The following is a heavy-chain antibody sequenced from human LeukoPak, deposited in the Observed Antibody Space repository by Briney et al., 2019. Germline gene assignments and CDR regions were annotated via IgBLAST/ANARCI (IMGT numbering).Heavy chain of an antibody. CDR3: ARDTTNYDILTGYYPYNWFDP. J-gene: IGHJ5*02. V-gene: IGHV4-4*07. CDR1: GGSISSYY. D-gene: IGHD3-9*01. CDR2: IYTSGST. Sequence: NPSETLSLTCTVSGGSISSYYWSWIRQPAGKGLEWIGRIYTSGSTNYNPSLKSRVTMSVDTSKNQFSLKLSSVTAADTAVYYCARDTTNYDILTGYYPYNWFDPWGQGTLVTVSS.